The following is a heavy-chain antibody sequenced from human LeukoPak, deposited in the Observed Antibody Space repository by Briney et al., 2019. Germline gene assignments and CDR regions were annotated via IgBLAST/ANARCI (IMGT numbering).Heavy chain of an antibody. V-gene: IGHV1-2*02. D-gene: IGHD6-13*01. CDR1: GYIFTGYY. CDR3: ARDSYSSSSRRGFDY. Sequence: ASVKVSCKASGYIFTGYYIHWVRQAPGQGLEWMGWINPNSGGTNYAQKLQGRVTMTRDTSITTAYMELSSLRSDDTAVYYCARDSYSSSSRRGFDYWGQGTLVTVSS. J-gene: IGHJ4*02. CDR2: INPNSGGT.